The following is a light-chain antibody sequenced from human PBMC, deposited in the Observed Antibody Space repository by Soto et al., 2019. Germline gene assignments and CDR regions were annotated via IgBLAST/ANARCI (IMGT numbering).Light chain of an antibody. J-gene: IGKJ1*01. CDR2: GAS. CDR1: QSVSSN. Sequence: EIVMTQSPATLSVSPGERATLSCRASQSVSSNLAWYQQKPGQAPRLLIYGASIRATGIPARFSGSGSGTEFTLTISSLQSEDFAVYYCQQYGYSSWTFGQGTKVDIK. V-gene: IGKV3-15*01. CDR3: QQYGYSSWT.